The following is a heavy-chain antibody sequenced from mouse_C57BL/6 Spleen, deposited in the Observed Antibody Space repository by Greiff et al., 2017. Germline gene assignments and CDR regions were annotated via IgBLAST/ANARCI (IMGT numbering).Heavy chain of an antibody. V-gene: IGHV1-80*01. CDR2: ISPGDGDT. CDR1: GYAFSSYW. J-gene: IGHJ4*01. CDR3: ASLYGNYVEYAMDY. D-gene: IGHD2-1*01. Sequence: QVQLKESGAELVKPGASVKISCKASGYAFSSYWMNWVKQRPGKGLEWIGQISPGDGDTNYNGKFKGKATLTADKSSSTAYMQLSSLTSEDSAVYFCASLYGNYVEYAMDYWGQGTSVTVSS.